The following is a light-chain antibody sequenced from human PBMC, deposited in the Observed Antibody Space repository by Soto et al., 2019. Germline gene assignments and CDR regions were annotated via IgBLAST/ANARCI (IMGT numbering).Light chain of an antibody. CDR1: SSDVGAYNY. CDR3: SSYAVRGV. CDR2: EVN. Sequence: QSALTQPPSASGSPGQSVTISCTGTSSDVGAYNYVSWYQQHPGKAPKLMIYEVNQRPSGVPDRFSGSKSGNTASLTVSGLQAEDVADYYCSSYAVRGVFGGGTKLTVL. J-gene: IGLJ2*01. V-gene: IGLV2-8*01.